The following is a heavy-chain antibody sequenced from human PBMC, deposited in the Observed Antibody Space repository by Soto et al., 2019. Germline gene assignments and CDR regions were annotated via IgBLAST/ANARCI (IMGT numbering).Heavy chain of an antibody. Sequence: DVQLVESGGGLVQPGRSLRLSCAASGFTFDDYAMHWVRQAPGKGLEWVSGISWNSGSIGYADSVKGRFTISRDNAKNSLYLLMNSLRAEDTALYYLAKDASVVVPAAHYYFYYYMDVWGKGTKVNVSS. CDR3: AKDASVVVPAAHYYFYYYMDV. V-gene: IGHV3-9*01. CDR1: GFTFDDYA. J-gene: IGHJ6*03. D-gene: IGHD2-2*01. CDR2: ISWNSGSI.